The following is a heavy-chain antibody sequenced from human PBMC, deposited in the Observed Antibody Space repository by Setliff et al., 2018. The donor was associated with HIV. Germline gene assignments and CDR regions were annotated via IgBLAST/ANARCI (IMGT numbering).Heavy chain of an antibody. J-gene: IGHJ6*02. V-gene: IGHV4-34*01. Sequence: PSETLSLTCAVYGGSFSGYDWSWIRQPPGKGLEWIGEINHGGSTNYNPSLKSRVTISVDTSKNQFSLKLSSVTAADTAVYYCARSKISGSNHETYGFDVWGQGTTVTVSS. CDR1: GGSFSGYD. CDR3: ARSKISGSNHETYGFDV. D-gene: IGHD1-26*01. CDR2: INHGGST.